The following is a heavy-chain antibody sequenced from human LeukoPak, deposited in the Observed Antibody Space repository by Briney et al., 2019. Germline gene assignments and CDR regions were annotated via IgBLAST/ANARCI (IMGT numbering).Heavy chain of an antibody. J-gene: IGHJ6*03. CDR1: GYTFSNYG. CDR3: ARAWLRRKYYYYMDV. D-gene: IGHD5-12*01. V-gene: IGHV1-18*04. CDR2: ISVFNGHT. Sequence: GASVKVSCKASGYTFSNYGMSWVRQAPGHGLEWMGWISVFNGHTKYSQKSQGRVTMTTDTSTSTAYMEVRSLRSDDTAVYYCARAWLRRKYYYYMDVWGKGTTVTVSS.